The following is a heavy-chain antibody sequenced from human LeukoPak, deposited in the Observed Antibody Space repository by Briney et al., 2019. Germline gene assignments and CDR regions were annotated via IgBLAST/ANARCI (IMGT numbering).Heavy chain of an antibody. D-gene: IGHD4/OR15-4a*01. CDR2: ISSSSSYI. Sequence: PGGSLRLSCAASGFTFSSYSMNWVRQAPGKGLEWVSSISSSSSYIYYADSVKGRFTISRDNAKNSLYLQMNSLRAEDTAVYYCARDGLGMTMVQDAFDIWGQGTMVTVSS. J-gene: IGHJ3*02. CDR1: GFTFSSYS. V-gene: IGHV3-21*01. CDR3: ARDGLGMTMVQDAFDI.